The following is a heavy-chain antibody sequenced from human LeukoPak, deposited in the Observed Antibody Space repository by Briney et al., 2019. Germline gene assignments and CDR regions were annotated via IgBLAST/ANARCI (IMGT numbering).Heavy chain of an antibody. J-gene: IGHJ4*02. CDR2: ISGSGDNT. CDR1: GFTFSSYA. V-gene: IGHV3-23*01. Sequence: GGPLRLSCAASGFTFSSYAMNWVRQAPGKGLEWVSGISGSGDNTYYADSVKGRFTISRDNSKNTLFLQMNSLRAEDTAVYDCAKVRSGDIAAALNYWGQGTLVPVSS. D-gene: IGHD6-13*01. CDR3: AKVRSGDIAAALNY.